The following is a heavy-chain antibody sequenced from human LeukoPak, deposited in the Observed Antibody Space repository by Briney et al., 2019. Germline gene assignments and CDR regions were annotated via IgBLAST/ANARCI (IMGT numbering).Heavy chain of an antibody. V-gene: IGHV3-21*01. Sequence: PGGSLRLSCAASTFTFSSYSMNWVRQAPGKGLEWVSSISSRSDYIYYADSVKGRFTISRDNAKNSLYLQMNSLRAEDTAVYYCAINGCYRGVCDFDVWGQGTMVTVSS. CDR3: AINGCYRGVCDFDV. D-gene: IGHD2-21*01. J-gene: IGHJ3*01. CDR2: ISSRSDYI. CDR1: TFTFSSYS.